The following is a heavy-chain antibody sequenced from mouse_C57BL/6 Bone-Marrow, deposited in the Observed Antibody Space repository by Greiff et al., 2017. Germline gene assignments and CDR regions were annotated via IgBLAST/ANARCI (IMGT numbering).Heavy chain of an antibody. J-gene: IGHJ2*01. CDR2: IYPTSGRT. CDR1: GYTFTSYW. CDR3: ARSGPLGRSFDY. Sequence: QVQLQQPGAELVKPGASVKMSCKASGYTFTSYWITWVKQRPGQGLEWIGDIYPTSGRTNYNEKFKSKAILTVVTSSNTAYMQLSSLTSECSAVFYCARSGPLGRSFDYWGQGTTLTVSS. D-gene: IGHD4-1*01. V-gene: IGHV1-55*01.